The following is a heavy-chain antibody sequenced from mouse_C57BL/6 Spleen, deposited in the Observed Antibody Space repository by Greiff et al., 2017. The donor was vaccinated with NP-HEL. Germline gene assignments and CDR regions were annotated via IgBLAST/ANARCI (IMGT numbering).Heavy chain of an antibody. V-gene: IGHV5-17*01. D-gene: IGHD1-1*01. J-gene: IGHJ1*03. CDR2: ISSGSSTI. CDR1: GFTFSDYG. Sequence: VQLQESGGGLVKPGGSLKLSCAASGFTFSDYGMHWVRQAPEKGLEWVAYISSGSSTIYYADTVKGRSTISRDNAKNTLFLQMTSLRSEDTAMYYCARDYYGSHAYWYFDVWGTGTTVTVSS. CDR3: ARDYYGSHAYWYFDV.